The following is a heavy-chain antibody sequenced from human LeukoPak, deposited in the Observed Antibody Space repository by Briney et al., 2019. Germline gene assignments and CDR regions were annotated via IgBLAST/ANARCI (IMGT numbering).Heavy chain of an antibody. J-gene: IGHJ3*02. V-gene: IGHV1-69*13. CDR2: IIPIFGTA. CDR1: GGTFSSYA. CDR3: ARRGGSRRYAFDI. Sequence: SVKVSCKASGGTFSSYAISWVRQAPGQGLEWMGGIIPIFGTANYAQKFQGRVTIPADESTSTAYMELSSLRSEDTAVYYCARRGGSRRYAFDIWGQGTMVTVSS. D-gene: IGHD2-15*01.